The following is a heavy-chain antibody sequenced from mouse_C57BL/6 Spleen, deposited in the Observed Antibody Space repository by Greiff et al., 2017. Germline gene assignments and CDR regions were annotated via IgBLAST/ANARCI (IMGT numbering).Heavy chain of an antibody. D-gene: IGHD1-1*01. CDR3: TTGAYITTLVANYFDY. CDR1: GFNIKDDY. CDR2: IDPENGDT. V-gene: IGHV14-4*01. Sequence: EVQLQQSGAELVRPGASVKLSCTASGFNIKDDYMHWVKQRPEQGLEWIGWIDPENGDTEYASKFQGKATITADTSSNTAYLQLSSLTSEDTAVYYCTTGAYITTLVANYFDYWGQGTTLTVSS. J-gene: IGHJ2*01.